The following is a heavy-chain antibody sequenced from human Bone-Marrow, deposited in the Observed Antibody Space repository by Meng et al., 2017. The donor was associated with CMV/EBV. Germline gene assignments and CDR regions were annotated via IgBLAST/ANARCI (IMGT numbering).Heavy chain of an antibody. D-gene: IGHD5-24*01. Sequence: ASVKVSCKASGYTFTSYYMHWVRQAPGQGLEWMGIINPSGGSTSYAQKFQGRVTMTRDTSTSTVYMELSSLRSEDTAVYYCASTRWLPIPGRRGWRGLDYWGQGTLVTVSS. J-gene: IGHJ4*02. V-gene: IGHV1-46*01. CDR2: INPSGGST. CDR3: ASTRWLPIPGRRGWRGLDY. CDR1: GYTFTSYY.